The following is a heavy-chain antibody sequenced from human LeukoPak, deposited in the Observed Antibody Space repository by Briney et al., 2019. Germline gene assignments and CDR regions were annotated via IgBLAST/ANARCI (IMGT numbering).Heavy chain of an antibody. Sequence: GGSLRLSCAASGFTFSSYAMHWVRQAPGKGLEWVAVISYDGSNKYYADSVKGRFTISRDNSKNTLYLQMNSLRAEDTAVYYCARDRPGIAAAGQMLYWGQGTLVTVSS. CDR3: ARDRPGIAAAGQMLY. V-gene: IGHV3-30-3*01. D-gene: IGHD6-13*01. CDR2: ISYDGSNK. J-gene: IGHJ4*02. CDR1: GFTFSSYA.